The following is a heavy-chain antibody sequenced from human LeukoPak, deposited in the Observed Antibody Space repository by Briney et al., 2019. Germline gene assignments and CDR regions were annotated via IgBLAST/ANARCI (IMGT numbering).Heavy chain of an antibody. Sequence: ESGPTLVNPTQTLTLTCTFSGFSINTNGMGLGWIRQPPGKALEWLALIYWDGDKRYSPSLKTRLTITKDTSKNQVVLTMTNMDPVDTATYYCAHSRGGKETGYFDYWGQGTLVTVSS. CDR1: GFSINTNGMG. J-gene: IGHJ4*02. CDR3: AHSRGGKETGYFDY. V-gene: IGHV2-5*02. CDR2: IYWDGDK. D-gene: IGHD4-23*01.